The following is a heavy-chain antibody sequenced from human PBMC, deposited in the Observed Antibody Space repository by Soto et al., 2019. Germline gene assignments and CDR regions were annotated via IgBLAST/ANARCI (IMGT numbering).Heavy chain of an antibody. CDR3: ARLVGYCSGGSCNKNTLAGGDY. J-gene: IGHJ4*02. CDR1: GYSFTSYW. Sequence: PGESLKISCKGSGYSFTSYWIGWVRQMPGKGLEWMGIIYPGDSDTRYSPSFQGQVTISADKSISTAYLQWSSLKASDTAMYYCARLVGYCSGGSCNKNTLAGGDYWGQGTLVTVSS. CDR2: IYPGDSDT. D-gene: IGHD2-15*01. V-gene: IGHV5-51*01.